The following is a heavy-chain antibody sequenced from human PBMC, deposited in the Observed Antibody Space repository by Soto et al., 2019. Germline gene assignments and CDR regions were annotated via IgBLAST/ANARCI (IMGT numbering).Heavy chain of an antibody. CDR2: IIPILGTA. V-gene: IGHV1-69*08. J-gene: IGHJ2*01. D-gene: IGHD4-17*01. CDR3: ARAYGDYWYFDL. CDR1: GGTFSSYT. Sequence: ASVKVSCKASGGTFSSYTISWVRQAPGQGLEWMGRIIPILGTANYAQKFQGRVTITADKSTSTAYMELSSLRSEDTAVYYCARAYGDYWYFDLWGRGTLVTVSS.